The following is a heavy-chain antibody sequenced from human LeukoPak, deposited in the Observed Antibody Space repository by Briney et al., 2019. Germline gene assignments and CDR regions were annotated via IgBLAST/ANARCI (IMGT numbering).Heavy chain of an antibody. V-gene: IGHV1-18*04. Sequence: ASVKVSCKAYGYTFTGYYMHWVRQAPGQGLEWMGWINPNSGNTNYAQKLQGRVTMTTDTSTSTAYMGLRSLRSDDTAVYYCARVGIYDYVWGSYRLNPIDYWGQGTLVTVSS. CDR2: INPNSGNT. CDR3: ARVGIYDYVWGSYRLNPIDY. J-gene: IGHJ4*02. D-gene: IGHD3-16*02. CDR1: GYTFTGYY.